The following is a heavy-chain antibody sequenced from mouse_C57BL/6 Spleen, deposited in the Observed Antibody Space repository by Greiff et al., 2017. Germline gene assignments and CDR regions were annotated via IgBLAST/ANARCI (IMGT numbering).Heavy chain of an antibody. J-gene: IGHJ2*01. V-gene: IGHV1-82*01. D-gene: IGHD2-2*01. CDR2: IYPGDGDT. CDR1: GYAFSSSW. CDR3: ARGHGYRDY. Sequence: VKLMESGPELVKPGASVKISCKASGYAFSSSWMNWVKQRPGTGLEWIGRIYPGDGDTNYNGKFKGKATLTADKSSSTAYMQLSSLTSEDSAVYYCARGHGYRDYWGQGTTLTVSS.